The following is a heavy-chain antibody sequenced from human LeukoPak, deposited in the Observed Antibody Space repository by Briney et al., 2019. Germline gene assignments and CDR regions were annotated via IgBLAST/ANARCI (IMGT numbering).Heavy chain of an antibody. D-gene: IGHD3-10*01. Sequence: GGSLRLSCAASGITFSSYWMHWVRQAPGKGLVWVSRINSDGSSTSYADSVKGRFTISRDNAKNTLYLQMNSLRAEDTAVYYCARVPSGSYYNAVPFDYWGQGTLVTVSS. CDR1: GITFSSYW. CDR3: ARVPSGSYYNAVPFDY. J-gene: IGHJ4*02. CDR2: INSDGSST. V-gene: IGHV3-74*01.